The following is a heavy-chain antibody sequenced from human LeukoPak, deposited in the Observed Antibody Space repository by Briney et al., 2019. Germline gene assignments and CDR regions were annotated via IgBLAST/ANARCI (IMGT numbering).Heavy chain of an antibody. CDR1: GFTVSSSY. J-gene: IGHJ4*02. Sequence: PGGSLRLSCAASGFTVSSSYMSWVRQAPGKGLEWVSVIYSGGSGSTYYADSVKGRFTISRDNSKNTLNLQMNSLRAEDTAVYYCARGSMHIYHLYTDYWGQGTLVTVSS. CDR3: ARGSMHIYHLYTDY. V-gene: IGHV3-53*01. D-gene: IGHD3-16*02. CDR2: IYSGGSGST.